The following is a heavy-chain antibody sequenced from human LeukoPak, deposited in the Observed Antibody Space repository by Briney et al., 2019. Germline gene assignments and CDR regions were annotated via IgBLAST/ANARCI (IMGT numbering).Heavy chain of an antibody. Sequence: GGSLRLSCAASGFTFSSYGMHWVRQAPGKGLEWVAVIWYDGSNKYYADSVKGRFTISRDNSKNTLYLQMNSLRAEDTAVYYCARDSGSPTIAAAGGFDCWGQGTLVTVSS. CDR3: ARDSGSPTIAAAGGFDC. CDR2: IWYDGSNK. CDR1: GFTFSSYG. D-gene: IGHD6-13*01. J-gene: IGHJ4*02. V-gene: IGHV3-33*01.